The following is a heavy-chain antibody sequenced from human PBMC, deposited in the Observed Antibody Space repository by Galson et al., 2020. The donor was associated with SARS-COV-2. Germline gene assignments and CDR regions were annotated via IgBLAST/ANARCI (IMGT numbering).Heavy chain of an antibody. D-gene: IGHD6-19*01. V-gene: IGHV1-2*02. J-gene: IGHJ4*02. Sequence: ASVKVSCKASGYTFNTYYMHWVRQAPGQGLEWMGWINPNSGVTNYAQRFQGRVTMTRDTSITTAYMELSSLNSGDTAVYYCAREPDISALGSGGQGTLVIVSS. CDR2: INPNSGVT. CDR3: AREPDISALGS. CDR1: GYTFNTYY.